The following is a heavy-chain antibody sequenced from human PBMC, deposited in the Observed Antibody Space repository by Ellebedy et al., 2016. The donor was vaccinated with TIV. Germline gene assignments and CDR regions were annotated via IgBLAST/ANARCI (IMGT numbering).Heavy chain of an antibody. J-gene: IGHJ6*03. Sequence: GESLKISXAASGFTFSSYSMNWVRQAPGKGLEWVANIKQDGSGKYYVDSVRGRFTISRDNAENSLYLQMNSLRDEDTAVYYCARTEAGRFGNYYYYYMDVWGKGTTVTVSS. CDR1: GFTFSSYS. D-gene: IGHD3-10*01. V-gene: IGHV3-7*01. CDR2: IKQDGSGK. CDR3: ARTEAGRFGNYYYYYMDV.